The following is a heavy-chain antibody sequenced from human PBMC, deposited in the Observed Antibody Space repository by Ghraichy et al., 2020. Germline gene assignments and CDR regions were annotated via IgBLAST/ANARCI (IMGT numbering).Heavy chain of an antibody. D-gene: IGHD6-19*01. V-gene: IGHV1-18*01. CDR3: AREAQWLAY. CDR1: GDHVCSHG. Sequence: ASVKVSCKVAGDHVCSHGTRCELECPVLGLKKKRWIGAFNGNTNYAQKFQGRVTMTTDTSTSTAYMDLRSLRSDDTAVYYCAREAQWLAYWGQGTLVTVSS. CDR2: IGAFNGNT. J-gene: IGHJ4*02.